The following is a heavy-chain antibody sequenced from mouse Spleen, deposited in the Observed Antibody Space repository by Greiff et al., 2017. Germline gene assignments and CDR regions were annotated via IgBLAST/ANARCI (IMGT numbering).Heavy chain of an antibody. Sequence: QVQLQQSGAELMKPGASVKLSCKATGYTFTGYWLGWVKQRPGHGLEWIGDIYPGGGYTNYNEKFKGKATLTADTSSSTAYMQLSSLTSEDSAVYFCALTARAPAWFAYWGQGTLVTVSA. CDR3: ALTARAPAWFAY. CDR1: GYTFTGYW. J-gene: IGHJ3*01. CDR2: IYPGGGYT. D-gene: IGHD3-2*01. V-gene: IGHV1-63*02.